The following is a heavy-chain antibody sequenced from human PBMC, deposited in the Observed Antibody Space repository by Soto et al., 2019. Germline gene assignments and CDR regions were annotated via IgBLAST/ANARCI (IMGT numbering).Heavy chain of an antibody. CDR2: IYYSGST. CDR1: GGSISSSSYY. J-gene: IGHJ5*02. CDR3: ARPLTLRFGELFDWFDP. D-gene: IGHD3-10*01. Sequence: QLQLQESGPGLVKPSETLSLTCTVSGGSISSSSYYWGWIRQPPGKGLEWIGSIYYSGSTYYNPSLKSRVTISVDTSKNQFSLKLSSVTAADTAVYYCARPLTLRFGELFDWFDPWGQGTLVTVSS. V-gene: IGHV4-39*01.